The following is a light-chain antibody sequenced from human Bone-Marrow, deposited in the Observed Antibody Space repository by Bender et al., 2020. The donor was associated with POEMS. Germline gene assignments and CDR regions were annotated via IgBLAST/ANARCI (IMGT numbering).Light chain of an antibody. CDR1: SRDVGSYNL. Sequence: QSALTQPASVSGSPGQSITISCTGASRDVGSYNLVSWYQQLPGKAPKLMIYEVNKRPSGVSDRFSGSKSGITASLTISGLQAEDEADYYCCSHAGSGIWVLGGGTKLTVL. CDR2: EVN. J-gene: IGLJ3*02. V-gene: IGLV2-23*02. CDR3: CSHAGSGIWV.